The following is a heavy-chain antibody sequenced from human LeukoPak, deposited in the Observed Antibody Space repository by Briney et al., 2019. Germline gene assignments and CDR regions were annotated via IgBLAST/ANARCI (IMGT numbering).Heavy chain of an antibody. CDR1: GGSFSGYY. D-gene: IGHD2-2*01. Sequence: SETLXXTCAVYGGSFSGYYWSWIRQPPGKGLEWIGEINHSGSTIYNPSLKSRVTISVDTSKNQFSLKLSSVTAADTAVYYCXXVWXNXVVXPAAISWFDPWGQGTLVTVSS. V-gene: IGHV4-34*01. CDR3: XXVWXNXVVXPAAISWFDP. J-gene: IGHJ5*02. CDR2: INHSGST.